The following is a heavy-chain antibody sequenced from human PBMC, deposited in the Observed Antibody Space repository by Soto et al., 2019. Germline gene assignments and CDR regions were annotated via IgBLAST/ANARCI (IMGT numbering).Heavy chain of an antibody. CDR1: GLPFTDYW. J-gene: IGHJ4*02. Sequence: SLRLSCVTYGLPFTDYWMSWVRQAPGKGLEWVANIKQDESEKNYLDSVKGRFTIARDNAKNSLYLQMNSRRAEDTAVYYCASDRFRGTYYLRGVTYFFEEWGQGAPVTVSS. D-gene: IGHD1-26*01. V-gene: IGHV3-7*03. CDR3: ASDRFRGTYYLRGVTYFFEE. CDR2: IKQDESEK.